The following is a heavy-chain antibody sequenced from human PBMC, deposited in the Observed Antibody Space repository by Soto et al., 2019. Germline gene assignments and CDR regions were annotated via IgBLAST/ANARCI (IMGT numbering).Heavy chain of an antibody. CDR3: ARVGRDS. V-gene: IGHV4-39*01. J-gene: IGHJ4*02. CDR1: CGSIYSSPDY. Sequence: NPSETLSLTCSVSCGSIYSSPDYWGWIRQPPGKGLEWIGNIYYRGSSYYNPSLKSRATISVDTSKNQFFLRLSSVTATDTAVYFCARVGRDSWLQGALVTVSS. CDR2: IYYRGSS.